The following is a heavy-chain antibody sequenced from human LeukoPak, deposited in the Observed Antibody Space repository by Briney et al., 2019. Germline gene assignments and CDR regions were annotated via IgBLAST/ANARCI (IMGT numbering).Heavy chain of an antibody. CDR1: GFTFDDYA. CDR2: IHSGGST. D-gene: IGHD1-1*01. Sequence: PGRSLRLSCAASGFTFDDYAMHWVRQAPGKGLEWVAVIHSGGSTYYADSVKGRFTISRDNAKNSLYLQMNSLRAEDTAVYYCARDLEGYWGQGTLVTVSS. CDR3: ARDLEGY. J-gene: IGHJ4*02. V-gene: IGHV3-69-1*01.